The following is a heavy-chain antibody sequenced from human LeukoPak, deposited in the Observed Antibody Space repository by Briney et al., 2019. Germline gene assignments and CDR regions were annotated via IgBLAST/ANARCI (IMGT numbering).Heavy chain of an antibody. D-gene: IGHD2-15*01. J-gene: IGHJ4*02. CDR1: GFTFSNYW. Sequence: GGTLRLSCEASGFTFSNYWMNWVRQAPGKGPEWVANIKQDGSEKHDVDSVKGPFTISRDNAWNSLFLQMNSLRAEDTAVYYCARESAAATCLDYWGQGTLVTVSS. V-gene: IGHV3-7*01. CDR3: ARESAAATCLDY. CDR2: IKQDGSEK.